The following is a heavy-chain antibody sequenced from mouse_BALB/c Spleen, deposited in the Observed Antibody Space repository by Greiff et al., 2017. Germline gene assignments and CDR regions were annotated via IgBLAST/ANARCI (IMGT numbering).Heavy chain of an antibody. D-gene: IGHD1-1*01. CDR1: GFTFSSYG. Sequence: EVQLVESGGDLVKPGGSLKLSCAASGFTFSSYGMSWVRQTPDKRLEWVATISSGGSYTYYPDSVKGRFTISRDNAKNTLYLQMSSLKSEDTAMYYCARQRDYYGSFAYWGQGTLVTVSA. V-gene: IGHV5-6*01. CDR2: ISSGGSYT. CDR3: ARQRDYYGSFAY. J-gene: IGHJ3*01.